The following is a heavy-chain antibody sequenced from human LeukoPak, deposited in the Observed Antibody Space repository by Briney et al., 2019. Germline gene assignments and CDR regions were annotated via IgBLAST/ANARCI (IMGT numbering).Heavy chain of an antibody. Sequence: GGSLRLSCAASGFTLSSYGMNWVRQAPGKGLEWVSIISGSGGSTYYADSLKGRFTISRDNSKNTLYLQMNSLRAEDTAVYYCAKGTLKYYFDYWGQGTLVTVSS. CDR1: GFTLSSYG. CDR2: ISGSGGST. V-gene: IGHV3-23*01. J-gene: IGHJ4*02. CDR3: AKGTLKYYFDY.